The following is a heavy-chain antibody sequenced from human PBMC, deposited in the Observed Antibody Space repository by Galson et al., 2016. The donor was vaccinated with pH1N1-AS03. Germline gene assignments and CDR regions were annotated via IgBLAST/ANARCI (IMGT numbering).Heavy chain of an antibody. CDR1: GFSIRTYW. J-gene: IGHJ4*02. CDR2: INTDGSST. CDR3: SRGSDDYIWGGYSGDY. D-gene: IGHD3-16*01. Sequence: SLRLSCAGSGFSIRTYWMHWVRQVPGKGLVWVSRINTDGSSTNYADSVKGRFTISRDNAKNTLYLQMKSLGAEDTAFYYCSRGSDDYIWGGYSGDYWSQGILVTVSS. V-gene: IGHV3-74*01.